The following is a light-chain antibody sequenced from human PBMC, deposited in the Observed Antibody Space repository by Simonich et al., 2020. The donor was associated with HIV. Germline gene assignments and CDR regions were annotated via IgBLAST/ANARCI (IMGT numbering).Light chain of an antibody. CDR2: DAS. CDR3: QQRSNWPIT. V-gene: IGKV3-11*01. CDR1: QSVSSY. Sequence: EIVLTQSPATLSLSPGERATLPCRASQSVSSYLAWYQQKPGQAPRRLIYDASNRATGIPARFSGRGSGTDFTLTISSLEPEDFAVYYCQQRSNWPITFGQGTRLEIK. J-gene: IGKJ5*01.